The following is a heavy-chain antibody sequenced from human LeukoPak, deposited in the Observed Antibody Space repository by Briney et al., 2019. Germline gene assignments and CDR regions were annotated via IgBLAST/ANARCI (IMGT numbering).Heavy chain of an antibody. Sequence: GGSLRFSCASSGFTFSSYSMNWVRQAPGRGLEWVSSISSSSSYIYYADSVKGRFTISRDNAKNSLYLQMNSLRAEHTAVYYCARVMGVYSFDYWGQGTLVTVSS. CDR2: ISSSSSYI. CDR3: ARVMGVYSFDY. CDR1: GFTFSSYS. J-gene: IGHJ4*02. V-gene: IGHV3-21*01. D-gene: IGHD4-11*01.